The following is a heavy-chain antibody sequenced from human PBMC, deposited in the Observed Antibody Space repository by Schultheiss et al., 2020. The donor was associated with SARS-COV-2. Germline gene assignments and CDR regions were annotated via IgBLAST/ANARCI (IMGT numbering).Heavy chain of an antibody. CDR2: IYYSGTT. Sequence: SETLSLTCTVSGGSISSYYWSWIRQPPGKGLEWIGYIYYSGTTTYNPSLKSRVTISVDTSKNQFSLKLSSVTAADTAVYYCAREDASSSHAFDIWGQGTMVTVSS. CDR3: AREDASSSHAFDI. V-gene: IGHV4-59*01. CDR1: GGSISSYY. J-gene: IGHJ3*02. D-gene: IGHD6-6*01.